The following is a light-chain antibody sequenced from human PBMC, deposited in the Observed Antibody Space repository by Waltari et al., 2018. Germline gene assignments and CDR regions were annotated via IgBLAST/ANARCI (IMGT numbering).Light chain of an antibody. CDR2: EVS. J-gene: IGLJ2*01. CDR3: SSYTTSSTPGV. CDR1: SSDVGGYNY. Sequence: QSALTQPASVSGSPGQSITISCTGTSSDVGGYNYVSLYQQHPGKAPKLMIYEVSKWPSGVSSRFSGSKSGTTASLTISGLQADDEADYYCSSYTTSSTPGVFGGGTKLTVL. V-gene: IGLV2-14*01.